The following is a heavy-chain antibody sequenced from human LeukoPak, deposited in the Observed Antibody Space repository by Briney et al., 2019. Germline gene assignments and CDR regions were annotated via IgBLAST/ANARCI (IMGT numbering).Heavy chain of an antibody. CDR3: VRDSPVRYFDWCIDQ. D-gene: IGHD3-9*01. CDR2: IYYSGST. J-gene: IGHJ4*02. Sequence: SETLSLTCTVSGGSISSYYWSWIRQPPGKGLEWIGCIYYSGSTNYNPSFKSRVTISVDTSKNQFSLKLSSVTAADTAVYYCVRDSPVRYFDWCIDQRGQGTLVTVSS. V-gene: IGHV4-59*12. CDR1: GGSISSYY.